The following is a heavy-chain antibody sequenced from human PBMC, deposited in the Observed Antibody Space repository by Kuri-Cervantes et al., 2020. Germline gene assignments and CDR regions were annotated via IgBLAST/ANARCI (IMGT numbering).Heavy chain of an antibody. CDR1: GLTFSSYA. J-gene: IGHJ4*02. Sequence: GGSLRLSCAASGLTFSSYAMSWVRQAPGKGLEWVAVIWYDGSNKYYADSVKGRFTISRDNSKNTLYLQMNSLRAEDTAVYYCAKDMVTGDYWGQGTLVTVSS. CDR3: AKDMVTGDY. D-gene: IGHD2-21*02. CDR2: IWYDGSNK. V-gene: IGHV3-30*02.